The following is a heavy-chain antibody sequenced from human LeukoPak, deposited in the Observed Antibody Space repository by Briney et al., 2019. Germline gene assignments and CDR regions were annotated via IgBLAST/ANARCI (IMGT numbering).Heavy chain of an antibody. CDR3: ARDASTRCYLCEVDY. V-gene: IGHV3-21*01. D-gene: IGHD2-2*01. Sequence: GGSLRLSCAASGFTFSDYSMNWVRQAPGKGLEWVSSISAGSNYIYYGDSVKGRLTISRDNAKNSLYLQMSSLRAEDTAVYYCARDASTRCYLCEVDYWGQGTLVTVSS. J-gene: IGHJ4*02. CDR1: GFTFSDYS. CDR2: ISAGSNYI.